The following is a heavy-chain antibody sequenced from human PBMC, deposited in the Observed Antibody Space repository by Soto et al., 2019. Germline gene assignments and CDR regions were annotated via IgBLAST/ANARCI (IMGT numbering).Heavy chain of an antibody. CDR1: GYTFTSYD. J-gene: IGHJ3*02. CDR2: MNPNSGNT. Sequence: QVQLVQSGAEVKKPRASVKVSCKASGYTFTSYDINWVRQATGQGLEWMGWMNPNSGNTGYAQKSQGRVTMSRNTAISAAYMELSSMRSEDTAVQYCARDPLPRATLALDILGQGKMVTLS. V-gene: IGHV1-8*01. CDR3: ARDPLPRATLALDI.